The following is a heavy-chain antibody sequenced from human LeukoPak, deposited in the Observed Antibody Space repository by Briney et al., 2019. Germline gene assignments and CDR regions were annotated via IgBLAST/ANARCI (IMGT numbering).Heavy chain of an antibody. J-gene: IGHJ4*02. D-gene: IGHD3-22*01. CDR1: GGSISSYY. CDR3: ARVLYYYDSSGPYYFDY. Sequence: SETLSLTCTVSGGSISSYYWSWIRQPPGKGLEWIGYIYYSGSTNYNPSLKSRVTISVDTSKNQFSLKLSSVTAADTAVYYCARVLYYYDSSGPYYFDYWGQGTLVTVSS. V-gene: IGHV4-59*01. CDR2: IYYSGST.